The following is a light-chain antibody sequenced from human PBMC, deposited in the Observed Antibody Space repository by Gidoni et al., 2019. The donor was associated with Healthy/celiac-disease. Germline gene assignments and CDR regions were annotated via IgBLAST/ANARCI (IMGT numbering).Light chain of an antibody. V-gene: IGLV2-14*03. CDR3: SSYTSSSRL. CDR2: DVS. J-gene: IGLJ1*01. CDR1: SSDVGGYNY. Sequence: QSALTQPASVSGSPGQSITISCTGTSSDVGGYNYVSWYQQHPGKAPKLMIYDVSNRPSGVSNRFSGSKSGNTASLTISGLQAEDEADYYYSSYTSSSRLFGTGTKVTVL.